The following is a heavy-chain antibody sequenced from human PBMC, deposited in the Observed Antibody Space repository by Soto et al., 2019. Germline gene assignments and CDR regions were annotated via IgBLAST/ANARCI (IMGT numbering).Heavy chain of an antibody. D-gene: IGHD3-10*01. CDR2: ISAYNGNT. V-gene: IGHV1-18*01. CDR1: GYTFTSYG. Sequence: ASVKVSCRASGYTFTSYGISWVRQAPGQGLEWMGWISAYNGNTNYAQKLQGRVTMTTDTSTSTAYMELRSLRSDDTAVYYCAKSRIFGGVPSCDPWGQWTLVAVCS. CDR3: AKSRIFGGVPSCDP. J-gene: IGHJ5*02.